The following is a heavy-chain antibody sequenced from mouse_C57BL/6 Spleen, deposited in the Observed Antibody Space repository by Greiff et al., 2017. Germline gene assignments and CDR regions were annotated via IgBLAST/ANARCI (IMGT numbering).Heavy chain of an antibody. Sequence: EVQVVESGGGLVKPGGSLKLSCAASGFTFSDYGMHWVRQAPEKGLEWVAYISSGTSTIYYAHTVKGRFTMSRDNSKNTLFLQITSLRSEDTAMYYCATYYYGSSYPFDYWGQGTTLTVSS. CDR1: GFTFSDYG. J-gene: IGHJ2*01. V-gene: IGHV5-17*01. CDR2: ISSGTSTI. D-gene: IGHD1-1*01. CDR3: ATYYYGSSYPFDY.